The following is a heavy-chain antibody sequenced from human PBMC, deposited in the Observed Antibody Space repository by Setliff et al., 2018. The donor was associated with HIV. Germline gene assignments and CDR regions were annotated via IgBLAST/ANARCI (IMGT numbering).Heavy chain of an antibody. CDR2: IIPIFGTP. J-gene: IGHJ4*02. CDR3: ARAQGYCGGECYYHFDY. V-gene: IGHV1-69*06. D-gene: IGHD2-21*01. CDR1: GGTFSSHG. Sequence: SCKASGGTFSSHGISWVRQAPGQGLEWMGRIIPIFGTPNYAQKFQGRVTFTADKSTSTAYMELNSLRSEDTAVYYCARAQGYCGGECYYHFDYWGQGTLVTVSS.